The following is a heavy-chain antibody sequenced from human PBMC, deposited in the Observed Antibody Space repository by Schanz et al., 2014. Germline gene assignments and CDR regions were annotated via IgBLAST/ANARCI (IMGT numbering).Heavy chain of an antibody. J-gene: IGHJ6*02. CDR2: SYYGGIS. Sequence: QLQLQESGPGLVKPSETLSLTCTVSGGSISSDPYYWGWIRQPPGKGLEWVGYSYYGGISDYNPSLKSRVTFSVDTSKSQFSLRLSSVTAADTAVYYCATVSFGVQYGLDVWGPGTTVTVSS. CDR1: GGSISSDPYY. CDR3: ATVSFGVQYGLDV. D-gene: IGHD3-10*01. V-gene: IGHV4-61*05.